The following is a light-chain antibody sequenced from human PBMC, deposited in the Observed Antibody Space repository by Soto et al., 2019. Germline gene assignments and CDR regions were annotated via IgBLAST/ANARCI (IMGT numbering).Light chain of an antibody. J-gene: IGLJ1*01. CDR3: PSYYRSRSGFF. Sequence: QSVLTQPPSVSGAPGQRVTISCIGSSSNIGAGYEVHWYQQLPGTVPKLLIYRNTYRPSGVPDRFSGSTSATTASLTITGLLADEEADYYYPSYYRSRSGFFFGAGTKLTVL. V-gene: IGLV1-40*01. CDR1: SSNIGAGYE. CDR2: RNT.